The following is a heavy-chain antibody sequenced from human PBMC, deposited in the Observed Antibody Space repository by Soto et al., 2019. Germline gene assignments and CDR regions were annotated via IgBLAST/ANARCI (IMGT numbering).Heavy chain of an antibody. CDR1: GFMFTSSA. Sequence: GASVKVSCKTSGFMFTSSAVQWVRQARGQRLEWIGWLVVGSGNTHYAQHFQERVTLTRDMSTGTAYMELSSLRSEDTAVYFCVRVAGSASWYETDSWGQGILVTVSS. CDR2: LVVGSGNT. J-gene: IGHJ4*02. V-gene: IGHV1-58*01. D-gene: IGHD6-13*01. CDR3: VRVAGSASWYETDS.